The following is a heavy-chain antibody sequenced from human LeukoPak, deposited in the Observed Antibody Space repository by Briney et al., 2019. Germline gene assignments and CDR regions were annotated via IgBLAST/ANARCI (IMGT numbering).Heavy chain of an antibody. D-gene: IGHD1/OR15-1a*01. CDR3: ARNNDGYSDN. CDR1: GFAFANYA. CDR2: ITGDGGST. V-gene: IGHV3-23*01. J-gene: IGHJ4*02. Sequence: GGSLRLSCAASGFAFANYAMAWVRQAPGKGLNWVTGITGDGGSTYYADSVKGRFTISRDNSKNTLYLQMNSLRAEDTAVYYCARNNDGYSDNWGQGTLVTVSS.